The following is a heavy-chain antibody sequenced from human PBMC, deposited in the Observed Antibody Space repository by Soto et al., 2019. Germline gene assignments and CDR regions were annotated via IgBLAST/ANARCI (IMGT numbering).Heavy chain of an antibody. D-gene: IGHD6-19*01. J-gene: IGHJ4*02. CDR2: INHSGST. V-gene: IGHV4-34*01. CDR3: ARTYSSGWFVADY. CDR1: GGSFSGYY. Sequence: QVQLQQWGAGLLKPSETLSLTCAVYGGSFSGYYWSWIRQPPGKGLEWIGEINHSGSTNYNPSLKSRVTISVDTSKNQFSLKLSAVTAADTAVYYWARTYSSGWFVADYWGQGTLVTVSS.